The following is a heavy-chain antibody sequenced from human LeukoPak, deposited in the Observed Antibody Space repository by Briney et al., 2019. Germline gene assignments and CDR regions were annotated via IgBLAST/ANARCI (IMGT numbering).Heavy chain of an antibody. J-gene: IGHJ4*02. Sequence: GGSLRLSCAASEFTFSSYAMSWVRQAPGKGLEWVSAISGSGGSTYYADSVKGRFTISRDNSKNTLYLQMNSLRAEDTAVYYCAKDFMITTGGYSYYFDYWGQGTLVTVSS. CDR1: EFTFSSYA. CDR3: AKDFMITTGGYSYYFDY. D-gene: IGHD3-16*01. V-gene: IGHV3-23*01. CDR2: ISGSGGST.